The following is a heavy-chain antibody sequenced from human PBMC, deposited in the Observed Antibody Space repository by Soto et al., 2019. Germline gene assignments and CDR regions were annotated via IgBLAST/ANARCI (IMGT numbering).Heavy chain of an antibody. CDR1: GGSITSSGSA. CDR2: IDYSGNI. Sequence: NPSETLSLTCNASGGSITSSGSAWGWIRQSPGKGLEWIGTIDYSGNIYYIPSLKCRITISVDTSKNQISLKLSSVTAADTAVYYCARHIHNQGLEYSFDSWGKGHLVTVSS. J-gene: IGHJ4*02. D-gene: IGHD3-3*01. CDR3: ARHIHNQGLEYSFDS. V-gene: IGHV4-39*01.